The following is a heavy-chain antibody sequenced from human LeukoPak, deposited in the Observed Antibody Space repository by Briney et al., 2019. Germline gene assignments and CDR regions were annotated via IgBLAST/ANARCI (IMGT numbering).Heavy chain of an antibody. J-gene: IGHJ4*02. CDR1: GFTFSSYG. CDR3: AKYGSVGAVRYFDS. CDR2: IRYDGSNK. D-gene: IGHD4/OR15-4a*01. V-gene: IGHV3-30*02. Sequence: GGSLRLSCAASGFTFSSYGMHWVRQAPGKGLEWVAFIRYDGSNKYYADSVKGRFTISRDNSKNTLYLQMNSLRAEDTALYYCAKYGSVGAVRYFDSWGQGTLVTVSS.